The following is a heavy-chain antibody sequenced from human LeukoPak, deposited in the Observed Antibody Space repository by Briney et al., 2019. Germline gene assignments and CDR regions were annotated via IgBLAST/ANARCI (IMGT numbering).Heavy chain of an antibody. CDR3: ARNAGRQQQLDY. J-gene: IGHJ4*02. V-gene: IGHV4-38-2*01. D-gene: IGHD6-13*01. CDR1: GYSISSGYY. CDR2: MYHSGST. Sequence: PSETLSLTCAVSGYSISSGYYWGWIRQPPGKGLEWIGSMYHSGSTYYNPSLKSRVTISVGTSKNQFSLKLSSVTAADTAVYYCARNAGRQQQLDYWGQGTLVTVSS.